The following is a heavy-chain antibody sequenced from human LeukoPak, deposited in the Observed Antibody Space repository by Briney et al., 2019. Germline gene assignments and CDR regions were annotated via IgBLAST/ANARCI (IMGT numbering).Heavy chain of an antibody. J-gene: IGHJ4*02. CDR2: IYYSGST. Sequence: SETLSLTCTVSGGSISSSSYYWGWIRQPPGKGLEWIGSIYYSGSTYYNPSLKSRVTISVDTSKNQFSLKLSSVTAADTAVYYCASHIMITFGGVIVTYFDYWGQGTLVTVSS. CDR1: GGSISSSSYY. D-gene: IGHD3-16*02. CDR3: ASHIMITFGGVIVTYFDY. V-gene: IGHV4-39*07.